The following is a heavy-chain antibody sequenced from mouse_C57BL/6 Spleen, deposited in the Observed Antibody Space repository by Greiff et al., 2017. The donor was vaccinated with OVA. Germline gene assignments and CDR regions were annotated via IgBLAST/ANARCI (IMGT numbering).Heavy chain of an antibody. CDR3: ARGDGYYLAAY. J-gene: IGHJ3*01. Sequence: EVQRVESGGGLVKPGGSLKLSCAASGFTFSDYGMHWVRQAPEKGLEWVAYISSGSSTIYYADTVKGRFTISRDNAKNTLFLQMTSLRSEDTAMYYCARGDGYYLAAYWGQGTLVTVSA. V-gene: IGHV5-17*01. CDR2: ISSGSSTI. D-gene: IGHD2-3*01. CDR1: GFTFSDYG.